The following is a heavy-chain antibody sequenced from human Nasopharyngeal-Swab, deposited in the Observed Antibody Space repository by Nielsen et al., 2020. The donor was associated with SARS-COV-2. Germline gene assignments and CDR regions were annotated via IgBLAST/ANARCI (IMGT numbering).Heavy chain of an antibody. CDR2: ISWNSGSI. D-gene: IGHD3-22*01. Sequence: SLKISCAASGFTFDDYAMHWVRQAPGKGLEWVLGISWNSGSIGYADSVTGRFTISRDNAKNSLYLQMNSLRAEDTALYYCAKLYDSSGYNDYWGQGTLVTVSS. V-gene: IGHV3-9*01. CDR3: AKLYDSSGYNDY. J-gene: IGHJ4*02. CDR1: GFTFDDYA.